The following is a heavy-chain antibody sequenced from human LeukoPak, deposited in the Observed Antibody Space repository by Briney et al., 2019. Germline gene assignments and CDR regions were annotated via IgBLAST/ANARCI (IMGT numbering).Heavy chain of an antibody. CDR3: ARSVPGGSGWMGSIEY. D-gene: IGHD6-19*01. CDR2: IGTAGDT. CDR1: GFTFSRYD. Sequence: PGGSLRLSCAVSGFTFSRYDMHWVRQSTGKGLEWVSGIGTAGDTFYLGSVKGRFTISRENAKNSLYLQMNSLRVGDTAVYYCARSVPGGSGWMGSIEYWGQGTLVTVPS. V-gene: IGHV3-13*01. J-gene: IGHJ4*02.